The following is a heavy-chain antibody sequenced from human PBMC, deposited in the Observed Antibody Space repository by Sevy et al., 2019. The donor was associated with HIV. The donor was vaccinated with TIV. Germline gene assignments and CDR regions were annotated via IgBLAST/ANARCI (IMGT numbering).Heavy chain of an antibody. CDR2: ILYDGSDK. CDR1: GFTFSTYG. Sequence: GGSLRLSCAASGFTFSTYGMHWVRQAPGKGLEWVAVILYDGSDKYYADSVKGQFTISRDNSKNTLYLQMNSLRAEDTAVYYCAKDGGVPYYESLTGYSHVDYWGQGTLVTVSS. J-gene: IGHJ4*02. D-gene: IGHD3-9*01. V-gene: IGHV3-30*18. CDR3: AKDGGVPYYESLTGYSHVDY.